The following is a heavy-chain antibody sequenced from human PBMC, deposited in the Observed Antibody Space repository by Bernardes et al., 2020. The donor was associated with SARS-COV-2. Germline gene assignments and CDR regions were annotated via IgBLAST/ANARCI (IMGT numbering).Heavy chain of an antibody. CDR3: ARTFYYDRGGDSVFDH. V-gene: IGHV1-2*02. D-gene: IGHD2-21*01. Sequence: KVSCKASGYTFSDYYIHWLRQAPGQGFEWMGWISPKSGAANYAQKFQGRVTMTRDIAISTEYMELSRLTSDDTAVYYCARTFYYDRGGDSVFDHWGQGTLVSVSS. J-gene: IGHJ4*02. CDR1: GYTFSDYY. CDR2: ISPKSGAA.